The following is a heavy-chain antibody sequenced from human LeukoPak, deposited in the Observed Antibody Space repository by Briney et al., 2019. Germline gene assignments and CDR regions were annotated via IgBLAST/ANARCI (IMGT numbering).Heavy chain of an antibody. CDR2: ISSRSSYI. D-gene: IGHD2-2*01. CDR1: GFTFHSYG. V-gene: IGHV3-21*04. J-gene: IGHJ6*03. Sequence: GGSLRLSCAASGFTFHSYGMNWVRQAPGKGLEWVSSISSRSSYINYADSVKGRFTISRDNAKNSLFLQMNSLRAEDTAVYYCASVAMDTGYYYMDVWGKGTTVTISS. CDR3: ASVAMDTGYYYMDV.